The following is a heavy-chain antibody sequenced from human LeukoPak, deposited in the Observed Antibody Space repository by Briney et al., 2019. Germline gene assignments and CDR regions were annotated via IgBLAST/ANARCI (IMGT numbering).Heavy chain of an antibody. CDR3: ASGVTTFDF. J-gene: IGHJ4*02. CDR2: IYYGGST. Sequence: GGSLRLSCAASGFTVSSNYMSWVRQAPGKGLEWVSLIYYGGSTSYVDSVKGRFTISRDNSKNTVYLQMNSLRVEDTAVYYCASGVTTFDFWGQGTLVTVSS. CDR1: GFTVSSNY. V-gene: IGHV3-66*01. D-gene: IGHD4-17*01.